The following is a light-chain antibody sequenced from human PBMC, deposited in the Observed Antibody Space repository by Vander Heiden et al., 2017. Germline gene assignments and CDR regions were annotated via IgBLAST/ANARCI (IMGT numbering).Light chain of an antibody. CDR1: SSDVGGYNY. Sequence: QSALTQPPSASGSPGQSVPISCTGTSSDVGGYNYVSWYQQHPDKAPKLLIYEVTKRPSGVPDRFSGSKSGNTASLTVSGLQAEDEADYYCSSYAGSNNRRVLFGGGTKLTVL. CDR2: EVT. J-gene: IGLJ2*01. V-gene: IGLV2-8*01. CDR3: SSYAGSNNRRVL.